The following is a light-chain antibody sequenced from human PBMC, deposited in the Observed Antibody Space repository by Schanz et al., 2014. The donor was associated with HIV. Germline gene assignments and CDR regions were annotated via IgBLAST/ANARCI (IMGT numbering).Light chain of an antibody. CDR1: SNDVGDYNY. V-gene: IGLV2-8*01. CDR3: SSYAGTNNLGL. CDR2: EVN. Sequence: QSALTQPPSASGSPGQSVTISCTGTSNDVGDYNYVSWYQQHPGKAPKIMIYEVNKRPSGVPDRFSGSKSGNTASLTVSGLQAEDEADYYCSSYAGTNNLGLFGGGTKLTVL. J-gene: IGLJ3*02.